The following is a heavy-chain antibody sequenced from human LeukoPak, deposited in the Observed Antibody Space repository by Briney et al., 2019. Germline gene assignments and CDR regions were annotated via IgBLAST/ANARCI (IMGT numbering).Heavy chain of an antibody. CDR3: AKDQGWCSGGSCYPQH. CDR1: GYTFTSYD. Sequence: ASVKVSCKASGYTFTSYDINWVRQATGQGLEWMGWMNPNSGNTGYAQKFQGRVTMTRNTSISTANMELKSLRSDDTAVYYCAKDQGWCSGGSCYPQHWGQGTLVTVSS. V-gene: IGHV1-8*01. J-gene: IGHJ1*01. CDR2: MNPNSGNT. D-gene: IGHD2-15*01.